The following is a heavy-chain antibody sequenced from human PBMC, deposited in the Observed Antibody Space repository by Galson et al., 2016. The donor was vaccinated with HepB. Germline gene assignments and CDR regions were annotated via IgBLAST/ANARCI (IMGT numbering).Heavy chain of an antibody. V-gene: IGHV3-30*18. CDR3: AKSLIVGPTMNWYFDL. CDR2: ISYDGRSK. CDR1: GFTFIDYG. D-gene: IGHD1-26*01. Sequence: SLRLSCAASGFTFIDYGVHWVRRAPGEGLERVAVISYDGRSKNYADSVKGRFTVSRDNSKNTLYLQMNSLRAEDTAVYYCAKSLIVGPTMNWYFDLWGRGTLVTVSS. J-gene: IGHJ2*01.